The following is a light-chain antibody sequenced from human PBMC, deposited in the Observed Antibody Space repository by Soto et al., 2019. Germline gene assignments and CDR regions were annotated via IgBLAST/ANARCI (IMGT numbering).Light chain of an antibody. Sequence: EIVLTQSPGTLSLSPGERATLSCRASQSVSSSYLAWYQQKPGQAPRLLIYGAFNRATGISARFSGSGSGTEFTLTISSLQSEDFAVYYCQQYNNWPPITFGQGTRLEIK. CDR1: QSVSSSY. V-gene: IGKV3-15*01. J-gene: IGKJ5*01. CDR3: QQYNNWPPIT. CDR2: GAF.